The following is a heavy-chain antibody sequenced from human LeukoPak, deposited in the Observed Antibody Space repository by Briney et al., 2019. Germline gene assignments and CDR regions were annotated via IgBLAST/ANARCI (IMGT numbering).Heavy chain of an antibody. D-gene: IGHD6-13*01. V-gene: IGHV3-30*04. J-gene: IGHJ4*02. CDR1: GFIFSSYA. CDR2: ISYDGSDK. Sequence: GRSLRLSCAASGFIFSSYAMHWVRQAPGKGLEWVAVISYDGSDKYCADSVKGRFTISRDNSKNTIYLQMNSLRAEDTAVYYCAKIIAAANRPTFDYWGQGTLVTVSS. CDR3: AKIIAAANRPTFDY.